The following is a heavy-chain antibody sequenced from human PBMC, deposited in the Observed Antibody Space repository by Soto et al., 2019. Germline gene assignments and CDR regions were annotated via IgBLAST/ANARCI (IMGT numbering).Heavy chain of an antibody. CDR3: AHRSRGYAYYFDQ. CDR2: IFWDDDK. V-gene: IGHV2-5*02. D-gene: IGHD5-12*01. Sequence: QITLKESGPTLVKPTQTLTLTCSFSGFSLSTRGVGVGWIRQPPGKALEWLALIFWDDDKWYSPSLRSRLTITEDTSKDQVLLIMTNTDPVDTAKYYCAHRSRGYAYYFDQWGQGTLVTVSS. J-gene: IGHJ4*02. CDR1: GFSLSTRGVG.